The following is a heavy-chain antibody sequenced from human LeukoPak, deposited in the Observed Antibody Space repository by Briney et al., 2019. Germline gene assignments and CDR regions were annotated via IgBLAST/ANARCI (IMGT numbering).Heavy chain of an antibody. Sequence: GGSLRLSCAASGFTFSDYYMTWVRQAPGKGLDWVSYISSSGTNIFYADSVKGRFTISRDNAKKTLYLQMSSLRAEDTAVNYCAREDGTYWGQGTLVAVPS. CDR3: AREDGTY. J-gene: IGHJ4*02. CDR1: GFTFSDYY. CDR2: ISSSGTNI. D-gene: IGHD1-1*01. V-gene: IGHV3-11*01.